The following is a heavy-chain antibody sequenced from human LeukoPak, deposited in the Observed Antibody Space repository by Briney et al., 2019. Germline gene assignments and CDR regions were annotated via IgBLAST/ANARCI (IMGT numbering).Heavy chain of an antibody. CDR3: ARCWGDPREGMAFDI. CDR1: GYTFTSYD. Sequence: ASVKVSCKASGYTFTSYDINWVRQATGQGLEWMGWMNPNRGNTGYAQKFQGRVTMTRNTSISTAYMELSRLRSDDTAVYYCARCWGDPREGMAFDIWGQGTMVTVSS. V-gene: IGHV1-8*01. J-gene: IGHJ3*02. D-gene: IGHD2-21*02. CDR2: MNPNRGNT.